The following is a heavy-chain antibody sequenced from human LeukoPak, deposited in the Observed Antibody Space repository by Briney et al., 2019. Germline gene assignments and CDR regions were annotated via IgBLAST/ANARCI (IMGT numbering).Heavy chain of an antibody. J-gene: IGHJ4*02. CDR2: IYYSGST. V-gene: IGHV4-59*08. CDR1: GGSISSYY. Sequence: SETLSLTCTVSGGSISSYYWSWIRQPPGKGLEWIGYIYYSGSTNYNPSLKSRVTISVDTSKNQFSLKLSSVTAADTAVYYCAGHSVYSYGYYFDYWGQGTLVTVSS. CDR3: AGHSVYSYGYYFDY. D-gene: IGHD5-18*01.